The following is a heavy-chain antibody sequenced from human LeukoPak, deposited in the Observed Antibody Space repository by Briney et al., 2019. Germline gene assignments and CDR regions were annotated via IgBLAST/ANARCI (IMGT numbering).Heavy chain of an antibody. D-gene: IGHD6-13*01. CDR3: ARGQRYSSSWGVRWFDP. CDR2: INHSGST. J-gene: IGHJ5*02. V-gene: IGHV4-34*01. Sequence: SETLSLTCAVYGGSFSGYYWSWIRQPPGKGLEWIGEINHSGSTNYNPSLKSRVTISVDTSKNQFSLKLSSVTAADTAVYYCARGQRYSSSWGVRWFDPWGQGTLVTVSS. CDR1: GGSFSGYY.